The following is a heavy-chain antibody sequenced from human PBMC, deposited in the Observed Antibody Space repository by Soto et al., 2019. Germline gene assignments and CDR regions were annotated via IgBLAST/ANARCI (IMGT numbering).Heavy chain of an antibody. CDR1: GFTISGYW. Sequence: EVQLVESGGGLVQPGGSLRLSCAASGFTISGYWMHWVRQAPGKRLVRVSRINSDGSSTGYADSVKGRFTISRDNAKNTLYLQMNSLRAEDTAVYYCARDPMSVRRMDVWGKGTTVTVSS. J-gene: IGHJ6*03. CDR2: INSDGSST. CDR3: ARDPMSVRRMDV. V-gene: IGHV3-74*01. D-gene: IGHD3-22*01.